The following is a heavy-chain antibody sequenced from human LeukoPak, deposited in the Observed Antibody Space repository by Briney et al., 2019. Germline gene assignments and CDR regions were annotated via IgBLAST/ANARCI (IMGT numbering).Heavy chain of an antibody. D-gene: IGHD3-3*01. CDR2: IKQDGSEK. V-gene: IGHV3-7*01. CDR1: GFTFSSYW. Sequence: GGSLRLSCAASGFTFSSYWMTWVRQAPGKGLEWVANIKQDGSEKYYVDSVKGRFTISRDNAKNSLYLQMNSLRAEDTAVYYCARYSRGITIFGVPIADDYWGQGTLVTVSS. J-gene: IGHJ4*02. CDR3: ARYSRGITIFGVPIADDY.